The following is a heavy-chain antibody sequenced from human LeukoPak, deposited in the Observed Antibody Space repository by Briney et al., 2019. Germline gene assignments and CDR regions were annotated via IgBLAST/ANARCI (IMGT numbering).Heavy chain of an antibody. CDR1: GFTFSSYA. V-gene: IGHV3-23*01. Sequence: TGGSLRLSCAASGFTFSSYAMSWVRQAPGKGLEWVSAISGSGGSTYYADSVKGRFTISRDNSKNTLYLQMNSLRAEDTAVYYCATPYGSGSLGIFDYRGQGTLVTVSS. D-gene: IGHD3-10*01. CDR2: ISGSGGST. J-gene: IGHJ4*02. CDR3: ATPYGSGSLGIFDY.